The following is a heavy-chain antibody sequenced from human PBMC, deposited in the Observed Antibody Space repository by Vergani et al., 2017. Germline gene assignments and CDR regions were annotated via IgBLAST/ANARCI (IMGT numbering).Heavy chain of an antibody. CDR2: INSDGSST. V-gene: IGHV3-74*01. CDR1: GFTFSSYW. Sequence: EVQLVESGGGLVQPGGSLRLSCAASGFTFSSYWMHWVRQAPGKGLVWVSRINSDGSSTSYADSVKGRFTISRDNAKNTLYLQMNSLRAEDTAGYYCARISITGTTYYYYGMDVWGQGTTVTVSS. J-gene: IGHJ6*02. D-gene: IGHD1-7*01. CDR3: ARISITGTTYYYYGMDV.